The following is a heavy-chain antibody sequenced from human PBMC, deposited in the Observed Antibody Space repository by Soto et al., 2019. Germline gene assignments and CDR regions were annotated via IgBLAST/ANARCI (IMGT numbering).Heavy chain of an antibody. J-gene: IGHJ6*02. V-gene: IGHV4-30-4*01. D-gene: IGHD2-15*01. CDR1: GGSISSGDYY. CDR3: AGDPAASYYYYGMDV. Sequence: SETLSLTCTVSGGSISSGDYYWSWIRQPPGKGLEWIGYIYYSGSTYYNPSLKSRVTISVDTSKNQFSLKLSSVTAADTAVYYCAGDPAASYYYYGMDVCGQGTTVTVSS. CDR2: IYYSGST.